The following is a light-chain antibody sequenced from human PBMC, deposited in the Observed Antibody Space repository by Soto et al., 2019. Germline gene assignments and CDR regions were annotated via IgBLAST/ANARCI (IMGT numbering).Light chain of an antibody. Sequence: QSALTQPASVSGSPGQSITISCTGTSSDVGDYNYVSWYQQHPGKAPKLMIYEVSNRPSGVSNRFSGSKSGNTASLTISGLQAEDEADYYCCSYTSTSTRWVFGGGTKLTVL. CDR2: EVS. V-gene: IGLV2-14*01. CDR3: CSYTSTSTRWV. CDR1: SSDVGDYNY. J-gene: IGLJ3*02.